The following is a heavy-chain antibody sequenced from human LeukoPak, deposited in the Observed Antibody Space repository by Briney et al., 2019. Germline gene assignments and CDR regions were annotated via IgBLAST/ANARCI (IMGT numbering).Heavy chain of an antibody. D-gene: IGHD2-15*01. CDR3: AKLCSGGSCYWNY. CDR2: ISASGRTT. Sequence: GGSLRLSCATSGFTFSSYAMSWVRQAPGKGLEWVSHISASGRTTDYADSVKGRFTISRDNSKNTVYLQMNSLRAEDTAVYYCAKLCSGGSCYWNYWGQGTLVTVSS. V-gene: IGHV3-23*01. CDR1: GFTFSSYA. J-gene: IGHJ4*02.